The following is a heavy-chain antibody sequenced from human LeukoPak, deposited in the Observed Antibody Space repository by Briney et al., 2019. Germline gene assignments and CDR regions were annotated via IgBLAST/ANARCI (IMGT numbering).Heavy chain of an antibody. J-gene: IGHJ4*02. CDR1: GGSISSSYFY. D-gene: IGHD6-19*01. Sequence: SETLSLTCTVSGGSISSSYFYWGWIRQPPGKGLEWIGSIYYDGTTYYNPSLRSRVTISVDTSKNQFSLKLSSVTAADTAVYYCARSRIGWYGLDYWGQGTLVTVSS. CDR2: IYYDGTT. CDR3: ARSRIGWYGLDY. V-gene: IGHV4-39*07.